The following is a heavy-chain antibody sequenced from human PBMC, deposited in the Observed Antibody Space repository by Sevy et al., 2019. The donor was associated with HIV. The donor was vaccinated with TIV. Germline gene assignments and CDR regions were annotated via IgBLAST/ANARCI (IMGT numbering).Heavy chain of an antibody. Sequence: GGSLRLSCAASGFNFSTYSMNWVRQAPGKGLEWVSSIVSSTPYIYYADSLKGRFTISRDNAKKSLDLQMNSLKVEDTGVYYCAKGRRVAGRAQTSDCWGQGTLVTVSS. CDR3: AKGRRVAGRAQTSDC. D-gene: IGHD6-19*01. CDR2: IVSSTPYI. CDR1: GFNFSTYS. V-gene: IGHV3-21*01. J-gene: IGHJ4*02.